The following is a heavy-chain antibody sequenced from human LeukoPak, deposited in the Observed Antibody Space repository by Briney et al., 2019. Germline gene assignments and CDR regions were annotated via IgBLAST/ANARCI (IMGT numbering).Heavy chain of an antibody. J-gene: IGHJ4*02. D-gene: IGHD5-24*01. CDR2: ISSNGGST. CDR3: ARVGPGDGYNLVYFDY. V-gene: IGHV3-64*01. Sequence: ASVKVSCKASGYTFTSYAMHWVRQAPGKGLEYVSAISSNGGSTYYANSVKGRFTISRDNSKNTLYLQMGSLRAEDMAVYYCARVGPGDGYNLVYFDYWGQGTLVTVSS. CDR1: GYTFTSYA.